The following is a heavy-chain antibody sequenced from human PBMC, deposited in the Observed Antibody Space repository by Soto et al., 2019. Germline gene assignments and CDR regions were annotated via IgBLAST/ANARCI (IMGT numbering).Heavy chain of an antibody. CDR1: GGSVSSGSYY. J-gene: IGHJ4*02. D-gene: IGHD4-17*01. CDR3: ARGGLVYGGSFDY. CDR2: IYYSGST. V-gene: IGHV4-61*01. Sequence: PSETLSLTCTVSGGSVSSGSYYWSWIRQPPGKGLEWIGYIYYSGSTNYNPSLKSRVTISVDTSKNQFSLKLSSVTAADTAVYYCARGGLVYGGSFDYWGQGTLVTVSS.